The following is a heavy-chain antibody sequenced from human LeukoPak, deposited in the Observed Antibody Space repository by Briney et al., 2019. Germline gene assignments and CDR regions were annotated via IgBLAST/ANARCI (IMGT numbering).Heavy chain of an antibody. CDR2: IYYSGST. CDR1: GGSISSYY. J-gene: IGHJ4*02. D-gene: IGHD3-22*01. V-gene: IGHV4-59*01. Sequence: PSETLSLTCTVSGGSISSYYWSWIRQPPGKGLEWIGYIYYSGSTNYNPSLKRRVTISVDTSKNQFSLKLSSVTAADTAVYYCAREGHYDSSGYSVYDYWGQGTLDTVSS. CDR3: AREGHYDSSGYSVYDY.